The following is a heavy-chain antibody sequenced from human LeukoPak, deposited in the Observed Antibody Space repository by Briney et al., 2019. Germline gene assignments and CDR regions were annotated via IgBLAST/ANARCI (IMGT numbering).Heavy chain of an antibody. Sequence: PGGSLRLSCAASGFTFSSYSMNWVRQAPGKGLEWVSYISSSSSSTIYYADSVKGRFTISRDNAKNSLYLQMNSLRAEDTAVYYCARDRVYGSGSYYNVPLDYWGQGTLVTVSS. CDR1: GFTFSSYS. CDR3: ARDRVYGSGSYYNVPLDY. CDR2: ISSSSSSTI. V-gene: IGHV3-48*01. D-gene: IGHD3-10*01. J-gene: IGHJ4*02.